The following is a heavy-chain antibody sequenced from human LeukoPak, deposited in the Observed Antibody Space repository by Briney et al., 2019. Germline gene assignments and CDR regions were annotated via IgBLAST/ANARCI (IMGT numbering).Heavy chain of an antibody. V-gene: IGHV3-21*01. Sequence: GGSLRLSRATSGFTFSGYRMNWVRQAPGKGLEWVSSISGSSSYIYYTDSVKGRFTLSRDNAKNSLVLQMNSLRADDTGVYYCARDMGEPVYGMDVWGPGTTVTVSS. D-gene: IGHD1-26*01. CDR1: GFTFSGYR. J-gene: IGHJ6*02. CDR3: ARDMGEPVYGMDV. CDR2: ISGSSSYI.